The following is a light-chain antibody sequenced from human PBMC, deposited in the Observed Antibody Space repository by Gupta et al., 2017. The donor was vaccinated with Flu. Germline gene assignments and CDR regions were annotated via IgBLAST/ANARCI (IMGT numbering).Light chain of an antibody. CDR1: SSNIGSNT. J-gene: IGLJ1*01. Sequence: QSVLAQPTSASGTPGQRVTISCSGSSSNIGSNTVNWYQQVPGTAPKLLIYGNNQRPSGVPDRVSGSKSGTSASLAISGLQSEDEADYYCAAWDDSLNGHYVFGTGTKVTVL. V-gene: IGLV1-44*01. CDR3: AAWDDSLNGHYV. CDR2: GNN.